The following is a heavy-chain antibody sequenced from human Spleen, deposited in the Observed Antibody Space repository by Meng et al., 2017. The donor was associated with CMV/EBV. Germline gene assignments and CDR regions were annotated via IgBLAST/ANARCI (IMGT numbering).Heavy chain of an antibody. D-gene: IGHD4-11*01. V-gene: IGHV4-59*01. Sequence: SETLSLTCTVSGGSISSYYWSWIRQPPGKGLEWIGDFFYSGSTNYNPSLKSRVTISVDTSKNQFSLRLNSVTAADTAVYYCAREIQDSSNSDLNWFDPRGQGTLVTVSS. CDR3: AREIQDSSNSDLNWFDP. CDR1: GGSISSYY. J-gene: IGHJ5*02. CDR2: FFYSGST.